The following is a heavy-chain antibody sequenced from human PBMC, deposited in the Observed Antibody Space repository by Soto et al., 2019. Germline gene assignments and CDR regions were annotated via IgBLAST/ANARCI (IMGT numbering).Heavy chain of an antibody. Sequence: SETLSLTCTVSGGSISPYYWSWIRQPPGKGLEWIGYIYYSGNTYYNPSIKSRVTISVDTSKNQFSLKLSSVTAADTAVYYCARLWGYYFDYWGQGTLVTVSS. CDR2: IYYSGNT. J-gene: IGHJ4*02. CDR3: ARLWGYYFDY. CDR1: GGSISPYY. V-gene: IGHV4-59*08. D-gene: IGHD3-16*01.